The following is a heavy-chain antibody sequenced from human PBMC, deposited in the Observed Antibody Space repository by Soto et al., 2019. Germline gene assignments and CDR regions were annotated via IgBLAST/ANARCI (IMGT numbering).Heavy chain of an antibody. CDR2: INQDGSER. J-gene: IGHJ5*02. D-gene: IGHD5-18*01. CDR1: GLTFRNDW. CDR3: AVYGYGVSAAAS. Sequence: VGSLRFSCAVSGLTFRNDWLTWVRQAPGKGLEWVANINQDGSERYYVDSVRGRFTISRDNVENSLYLQLNSLRPEDTAVYYCAVYGYGVSAAASWGQGTLVTVS. V-gene: IGHV3-7*03.